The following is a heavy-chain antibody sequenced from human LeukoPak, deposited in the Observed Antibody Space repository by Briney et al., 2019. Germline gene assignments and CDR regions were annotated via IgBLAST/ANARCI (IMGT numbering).Heavy chain of an antibody. CDR2: IIPILGIA. CDR3: AVGSSSWSCFDP. CDR1: GYTFTGYY. Sequence: GASVKVSCKASGYTFTGYYMHWVRQAPGQGLEWMGRIIPILGIANYAQKFQGRVTITADKSTSTAYMELSSLRSEDTAVYYCAVGSSSWSCFDPWGQGTLVTVSS. V-gene: IGHV1-69*02. J-gene: IGHJ5*02. D-gene: IGHD6-13*01.